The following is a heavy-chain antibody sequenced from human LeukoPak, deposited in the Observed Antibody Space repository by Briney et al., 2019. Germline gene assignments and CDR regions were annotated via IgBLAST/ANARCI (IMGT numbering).Heavy chain of an antibody. Sequence: SQTLSLTCTVSGGSISSGSYYWSWIRQPAGKGLEWIGRIYTSGSTNYNPSLTSQVTISVDTSKNQFSLKLSSVTAADTAVYYCARGGGYSGPDLPEYDSSGYYGGDFDYWGQGTLVTVSS. D-gene: IGHD3-22*01. CDR2: IYTSGST. V-gene: IGHV4-61*02. J-gene: IGHJ4*02. CDR1: GGSISSGSYY. CDR3: ARGGGYSGPDLPEYDSSGYYGGDFDY.